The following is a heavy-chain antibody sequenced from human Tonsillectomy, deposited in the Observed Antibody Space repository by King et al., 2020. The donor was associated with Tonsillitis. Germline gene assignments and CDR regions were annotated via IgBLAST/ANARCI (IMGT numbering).Heavy chain of an antibody. V-gene: IGHV1-69*06. CDR2: IIPLFTAP. J-gene: IGHJ4*02. D-gene: IGHD3-22*01. CDR1: GVTFSGYA. CDR3: ARAHTYYYHNIGYFSSGIFDY. Sequence: VQLVQSGAEVKKPGSSVKVSCKASGVTFSGYAINWVRQAPGHGLEWVGGIIPLFTAPSYPQRFQGRITITADTSTSTAYLELSSLRSEDTAVYYCARAHTYYYHNIGYFSSGIFDYWGQGTRVTVSS.